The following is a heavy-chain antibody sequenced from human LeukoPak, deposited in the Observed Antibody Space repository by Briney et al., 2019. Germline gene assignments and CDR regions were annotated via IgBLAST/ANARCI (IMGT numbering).Heavy chain of an antibody. CDR1: GFTFSSYG. V-gene: IGHV3-33*01. Sequence: GGSLRLSCAASGFTFSSYGMHWVRQAPGKGLEWVAVIWYDGSNKYYADSVKGRFTISRDNSKNTLYLQMDSLRAEDTAVYYCARDGIAVAGPPDYWGQGTLVTVSS. CDR2: IWYDGSNK. CDR3: ARDGIAVAGPPDY. D-gene: IGHD6-19*01. J-gene: IGHJ4*02.